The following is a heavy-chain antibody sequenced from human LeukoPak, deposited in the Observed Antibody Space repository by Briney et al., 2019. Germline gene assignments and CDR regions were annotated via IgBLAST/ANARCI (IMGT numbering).Heavy chain of an antibody. V-gene: IGHV5-51*01. CDR2: IYPGGSDT. CDR3: ARQISSSWYY. D-gene: IGHD6-13*01. CDR1: GYTFASYW. J-gene: IGHJ4*02. Sequence: KVSCKASGYTFASYWIGWVRQMPGQGLEWMGIIYPGGSDTRYSPSFQGQVTISVDKSISTAYLQWNSLKASDTAMYYCARQISSSWYYWGQGTLVTVSS.